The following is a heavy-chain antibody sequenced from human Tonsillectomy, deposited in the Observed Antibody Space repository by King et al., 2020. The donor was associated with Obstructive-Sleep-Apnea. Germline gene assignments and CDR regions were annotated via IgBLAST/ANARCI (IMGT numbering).Heavy chain of an antibody. CDR3: ARDRPRGSGGSCPHGY. V-gene: IGHV1-18*04. Sequence: QLVQSGAEVKKPGASVKVSCKASGYTFTSYVISGVRQAPGQGLEWMGWISAYNVNTTYAQKPQGRVTMTTDTSTSNAYMELGSLRSDDTAVYYCARDRPRGSGGSCPHGYWGQGTLVTVSS. CDR2: ISAYNVNT. D-gene: IGHD2-15*01. CDR1: GYTFTSYV. J-gene: IGHJ4*02.